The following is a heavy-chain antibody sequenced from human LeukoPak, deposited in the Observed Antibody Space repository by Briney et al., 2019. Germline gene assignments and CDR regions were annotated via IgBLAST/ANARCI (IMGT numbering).Heavy chain of an antibody. CDR1: GFTFSSYS. CDR2: ISSSSSYI. D-gene: IGHD1-7*01. J-gene: IGHJ4*02. CDR3: ARDLLITGTTNY. Sequence: PGGSLRLSCAASGFTFSSYSMNWVRQAPGKGLEWVSSISSSSSYIYYADSVKGRFTISRDNAKNSLYLQMNSLRAEDTAVYYCARDLLITGTTNYWGQGTLVTVSS. V-gene: IGHV3-21*01.